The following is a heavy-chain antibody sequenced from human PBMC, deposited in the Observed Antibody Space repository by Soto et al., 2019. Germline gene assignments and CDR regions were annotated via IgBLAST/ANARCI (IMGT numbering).Heavy chain of an antibody. CDR1: GGTFSSYA. CDR2: IIPILGIA. J-gene: IGHJ6*02. Sequence: ASVKVSCKASGGTFSSYAISWVRQAPGQGLEWMGRIIPILGIANYAQKFQGRVTITADKSTSTAYMELSSLRSEDTAVYYCASEVVIGYYYYGMDVWGQGTTVTVSS. CDR3: ASEVVIGYYYYGMDV. V-gene: IGHV1-69*04. D-gene: IGHD3-22*01.